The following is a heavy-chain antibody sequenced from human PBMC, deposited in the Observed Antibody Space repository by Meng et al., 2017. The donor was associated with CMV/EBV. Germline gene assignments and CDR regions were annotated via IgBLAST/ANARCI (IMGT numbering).Heavy chain of an antibody. CDR3: AREVGDGNDINYYYYYGMDV. CDR2: MNPNSGNT. Sequence: ASVKVSCKASGYTFTGYYMHWVRQAPGQGLEWMGWMNPNSGNTGYAQKFQGRVTITRNSSISTAYMELSSLRSEDTAVYYCAREVGDGNDINYYYYYGMDVWGQGTTVTVSS. J-gene: IGHJ6*02. D-gene: IGHD3-9*01. CDR1: GYTFTGYY. V-gene: IGHV1-8*03.